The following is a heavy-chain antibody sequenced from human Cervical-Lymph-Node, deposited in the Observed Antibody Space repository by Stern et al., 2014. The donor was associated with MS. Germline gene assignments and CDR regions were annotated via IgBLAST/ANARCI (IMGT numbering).Heavy chain of an antibody. D-gene: IGHD1-14*01. Sequence: EVQLVESGGGLVQPGKSLRLSCAASGFTFDDHAMHWVRQVPGKGLEWVSGIRWNSGSIGYEASLKGRFTISRDNARNVLSLEMNSLRSEDTALYYCAKDIGVRKYYYYYGMDVWGQGTTVTVSS. J-gene: IGHJ6*02. CDR1: GFTFDDHA. CDR2: IRWNSGSI. CDR3: AKDIGVRKYYYYYGMDV. V-gene: IGHV3-9*01.